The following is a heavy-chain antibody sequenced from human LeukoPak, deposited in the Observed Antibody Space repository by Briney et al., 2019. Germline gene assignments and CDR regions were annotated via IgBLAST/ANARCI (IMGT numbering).Heavy chain of an antibody. CDR1: GGSISSGSYY. Sequence: RPSETLSLTCTVSGGSISSGSYYWSWIRQPAGKGLEWIGRIDTSGSTNYNPSLKSRVTISLDTSKNQFSLRLSSVTAADTAVYYCARSQLGSYYYYYYMDVWGKGTTVTISS. V-gene: IGHV4-61*02. J-gene: IGHJ6*03. D-gene: IGHD3-10*01. CDR3: ARSQLGSYYYYYYMDV. CDR2: IDTSGST.